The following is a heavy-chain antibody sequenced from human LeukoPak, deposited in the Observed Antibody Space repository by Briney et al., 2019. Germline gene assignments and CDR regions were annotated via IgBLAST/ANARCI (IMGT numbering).Heavy chain of an antibody. CDR2: TYYRFKWYN. J-gene: IGHJ2*01. D-gene: IGHD3-10*01. CDR1: GDSVSRNSAA. CDR3: AIVGGRARVRGVDFCWFDL. Sequence: SQTLSLTCAISGDSVSRNSAASNWIRQPPSRGLEWLGRTYYRFKWYNDYPVSVKSRITINPDTSKNQFSLPLNSVTHEDTAIYDCAIVGGRARVRGVDFCWFDLWGRDTLVTVSS. V-gene: IGHV6-1*01.